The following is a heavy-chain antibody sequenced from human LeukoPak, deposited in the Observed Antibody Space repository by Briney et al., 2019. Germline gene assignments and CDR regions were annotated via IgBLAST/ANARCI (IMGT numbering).Heavy chain of an antibody. CDR2: IYPYSGDT. CDR1: GYTFTSYG. CDR3: ARDRNSGSSLDI. D-gene: IGHD6-6*01. Sequence: ASVKVSCKASGYTFTSYGVSWVRQAPGQGLEWMGWIYPYSGDTNYAQNFQGRVTMTRDTSISTAYMELSSLKSDDTAVYYCARDRNSGSSLDIWGQGTMLTVSS. J-gene: IGHJ3*02. V-gene: IGHV1-2*02.